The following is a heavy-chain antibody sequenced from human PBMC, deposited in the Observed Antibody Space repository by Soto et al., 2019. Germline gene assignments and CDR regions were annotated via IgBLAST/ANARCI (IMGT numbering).Heavy chain of an antibody. Sequence: QVQVVQSRAEVKKPGASMKGSCKTSGYTFTDYDINWVREATGQGLEWMGWVSPGNANAGYAPPFQGRVTMTSDTSISTVYMELNSLTSEDTAVYLCEVTTGFWGQGTKITVS. J-gene: IGHJ4*02. V-gene: IGHV1-8*01. CDR1: GYTFTDYD. CDR2: VSPGNANA. CDR3: EVTTGF. D-gene: IGHD2-21*02.